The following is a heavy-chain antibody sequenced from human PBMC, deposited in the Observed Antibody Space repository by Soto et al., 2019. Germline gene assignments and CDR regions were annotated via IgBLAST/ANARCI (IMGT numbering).Heavy chain of an antibody. J-gene: IGHJ6*02. CDR2: ISAYNGNT. D-gene: IGHD2-2*01. V-gene: IGHV1-18*01. CDR1: GYTFTSYG. Sequence: GASVKVSCKASGYTFTSYGISWVRQAPGQGLEWMGWISAYNGNTNYAQKLQGRVTMTTDTSTSTAYMELRSLRSDDTAVYYCARGPCSSTSCEGDTDYYYGMDVWGQGTTVTV. CDR3: ARGPCSSTSCEGDTDYYYGMDV.